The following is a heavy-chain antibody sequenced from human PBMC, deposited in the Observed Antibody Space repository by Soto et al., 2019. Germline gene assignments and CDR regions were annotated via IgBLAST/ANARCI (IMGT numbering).Heavy chain of an antibody. V-gene: IGHV1-2*04. CDR2: INANSGGT. Sequence: QVQLVQSGAEVKKPGASVKVSCKASGYTFTGYYMHWVRQAPGQGLEWMGWINANSGGTNYAQKFQGWVTMTRDTSTSTAYMELSRLRSDVTAVYYWARGITMVRGVLLDAFDFWGQGTMVTVSS. CDR1: GYTFTGYY. CDR3: ARGITMVRGVLLDAFDF. J-gene: IGHJ3*01. D-gene: IGHD3-10*01.